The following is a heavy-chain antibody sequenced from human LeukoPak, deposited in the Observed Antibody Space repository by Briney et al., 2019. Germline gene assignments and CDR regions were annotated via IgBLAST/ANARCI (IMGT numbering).Heavy chain of an antibody. V-gene: IGHV7-4-1*02. D-gene: IGHD3-22*01. CDR1: GYTFTSYA. CDR2: IDINTGNP. J-gene: IGHJ4*02. Sequence: ASVKVSCKASGYTFTSYAMSWVRQAPGQGLEWMGWIDINTGNPTYAQGFTGRFGFPLDTSVSTAYLQISSLKAEDTAVYYCARKPYDSRGYYLHEYWGQGTLVTVSS. CDR3: ARKPYDSRGYYLHEY.